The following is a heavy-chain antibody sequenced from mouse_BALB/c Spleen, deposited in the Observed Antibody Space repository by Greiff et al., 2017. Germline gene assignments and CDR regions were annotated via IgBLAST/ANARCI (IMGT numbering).Heavy chain of an antibody. Sequence: QVQLQQPGAELVMPGASVKMSCKASGYTFTDYWMHWVKQRPGQGLEWIGAIDTSDSYTSYNQKFKGKATLTVDESSSTAYMQLSSLTSEDSAVYYCAREGIYYGNYSHAMDYWGQGTSVTVSS. CDR2: IDTSDSYT. V-gene: IGHV1-69*01. D-gene: IGHD2-1*01. CDR1: GYTFTDYW. J-gene: IGHJ4*01. CDR3: AREGIYYGNYSHAMDY.